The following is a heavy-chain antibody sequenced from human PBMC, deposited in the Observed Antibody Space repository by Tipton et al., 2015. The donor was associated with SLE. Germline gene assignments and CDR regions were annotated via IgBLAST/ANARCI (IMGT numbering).Heavy chain of an antibody. CDR2: LSNRGGT. J-gene: IGHJ4*02. CDR1: GGPITGYF. Sequence: TLSLTCNVSGGPITGYFWSWVRQPPGERPECLGYLSNRGGTKYNPSLKSRVSISADTSKNLFSLKLKSLIAADTAVYYCARQVGGQWLVRTAFDYWGQGTLVTVSS. D-gene: IGHD6-19*01. CDR3: ARQVGGQWLVRTAFDY. V-gene: IGHV4-59*01.